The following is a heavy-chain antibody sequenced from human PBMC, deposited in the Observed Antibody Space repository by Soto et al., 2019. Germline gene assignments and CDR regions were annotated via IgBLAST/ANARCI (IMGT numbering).Heavy chain of an antibody. CDR1: GGTFSSYA. V-gene: IGHV1-69*12. CDR3: ARHDCISSSCYYYYYYGMDV. CDR2: IIPIFDTA. D-gene: IGHD2-2*01. J-gene: IGHJ6*02. Sequence: QVQLVQSGAEVKKPGSSVKVSCKASGGTFSSYAISWVRQAPGQGLEWMGGIIPIFDTANYAQKFQGRVTITADESTSTAYMELSSLRSDDTAVYYCARHDCISSSCYYYYYYGMDVWGQGTTVTVSS.